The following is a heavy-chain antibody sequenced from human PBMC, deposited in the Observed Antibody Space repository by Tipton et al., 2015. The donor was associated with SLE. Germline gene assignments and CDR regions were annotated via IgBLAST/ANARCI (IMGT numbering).Heavy chain of an antibody. Sequence: LRLSCTVSGGSISSYYWSWIRQPPGKGLEWIGYIYYSGSTNYNPSLKSRVTISVDTSKNQFSLKLSSVTAADTAVYYCASQRGYNYGVDYWGQGTLVTVSS. V-gene: IGHV4-59*01. J-gene: IGHJ4*02. D-gene: IGHD5-18*01. CDR3: ASQRGYNYGVDY. CDR2: IYYSGST. CDR1: GGSISSYY.